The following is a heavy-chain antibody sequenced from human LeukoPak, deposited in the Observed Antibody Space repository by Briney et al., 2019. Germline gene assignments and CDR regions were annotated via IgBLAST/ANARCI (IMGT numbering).Heavy chain of an antibody. Sequence: ASVKVSCKASGYTFTSYYMHWVRQAPGQGLEWMGWISAYNGNTNYAQKLQGRVTMTTDTSTSTAYMELRSLTSDDTAVYYCARGVGGSYQGWFDPWGQGTLVTVSS. CDR2: ISAYNGNT. D-gene: IGHD1-26*01. CDR3: ARGVGGSYQGWFDP. V-gene: IGHV1-18*04. CDR1: GYTFTSYY. J-gene: IGHJ5*02.